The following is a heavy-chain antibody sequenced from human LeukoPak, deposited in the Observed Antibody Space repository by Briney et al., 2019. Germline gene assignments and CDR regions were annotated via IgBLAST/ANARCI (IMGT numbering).Heavy chain of an antibody. CDR1: GGSISSYY. D-gene: IGHD3-16*02. V-gene: IGHV4-39*01. CDR3: ARLGGMITFGGVIVEYYFDY. Sequence: SETLSLTCTVSGGSISSYYWGWIRQPPGKGLEWIGSIYYSGSTYYNPSLKSRVTISVDTSKNQFSLKLSSVTAADTAVYYCARLGGMITFGGVIVEYYFDYWGQGTLVTVSS. CDR2: IYYSGST. J-gene: IGHJ4*02.